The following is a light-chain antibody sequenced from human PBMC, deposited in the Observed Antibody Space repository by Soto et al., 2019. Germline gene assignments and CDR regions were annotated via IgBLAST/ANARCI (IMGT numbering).Light chain of an antibody. Sequence: QSVLAQPPSASGSPGPSVTISCTGTSSDVGGYIYFSWYQHHPGKAPKLMIYEASNRPSGVPDRFSGSKSGNTASLTVSGLQAEDEADYYCSAYAGSNNFEVFGTGTKVTVL. CDR1: SSDVGGYIY. J-gene: IGLJ1*01. CDR3: SAYAGSNNFEV. CDR2: EAS. V-gene: IGLV2-8*01.